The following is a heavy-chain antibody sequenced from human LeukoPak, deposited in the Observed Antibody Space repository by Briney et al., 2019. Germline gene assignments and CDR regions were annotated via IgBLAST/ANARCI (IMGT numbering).Heavy chain of an antibody. Sequence: ASVKVSCKASGYTFTGYYMHWVRQAPGQGLEWMGWINPNSGGTNYAQKFQGRVTMTRDTSISTAYMELSRLRSDDTAVYYCARTSKHKLYYYDSSGYPYYFDYWGQGTLVTVSS. CDR3: ARTSKHKLYYYDSSGYPYYFDY. CDR1: GYTFTGYY. V-gene: IGHV1-2*02. J-gene: IGHJ4*02. CDR2: INPNSGGT. D-gene: IGHD3-22*01.